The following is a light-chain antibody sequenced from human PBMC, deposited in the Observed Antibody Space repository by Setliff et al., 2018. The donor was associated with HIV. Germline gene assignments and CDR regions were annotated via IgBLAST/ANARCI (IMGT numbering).Light chain of an antibody. V-gene: IGKV4-1*01. CDR3: QQYFGVPT. CDR1: QTILCTSISKSL. CDR2: WAS. Sequence: DIVMTQSPGSLAVPLGERATINCKASQTILCTSISKSLLAWYQQRPGQPPKLLIYWASTRASGVPDRFSGTWSGTDFTLTISDLQAEDAAVYYCQQYFGVPTFGQGTKVDIK. J-gene: IGKJ1*01.